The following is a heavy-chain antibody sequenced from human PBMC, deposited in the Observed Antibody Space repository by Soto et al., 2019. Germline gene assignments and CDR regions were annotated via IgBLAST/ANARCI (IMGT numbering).Heavy chain of an antibody. J-gene: IGHJ4*02. Sequence: TSLKTRLTISKDTSKNQVVLTMTKMDPVDTATYYCARNHPNDYGDYYFDYWGQGTLVTVSS. V-gene: IGHV2-70*01. CDR3: ARNHPNDYGDYYFDY. D-gene: IGHD4-17*01.